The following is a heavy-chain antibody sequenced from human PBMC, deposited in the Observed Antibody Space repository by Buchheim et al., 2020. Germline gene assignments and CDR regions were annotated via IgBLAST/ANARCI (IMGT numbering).Heavy chain of an antibody. D-gene: IGHD5-18*01. J-gene: IGHJ5*02. Sequence: QVQLQQWGAGLLKPSETLSLTCAVYGGSFSGYYWSWIRQPPGKGLEWIGEINHSGSTNYSPSLKSRVTISVDTSKNQFSLKLSYVTAADAAVYYCATLYTAMVTHVGWFDPWGQGTL. CDR2: INHSGST. V-gene: IGHV4-34*01. CDR1: GGSFSGYY. CDR3: ATLYTAMVTHVGWFDP.